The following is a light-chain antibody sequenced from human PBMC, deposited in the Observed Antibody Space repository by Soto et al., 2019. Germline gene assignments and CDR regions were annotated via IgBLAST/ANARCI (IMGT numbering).Light chain of an antibody. CDR3: QQYDNLPSYT. J-gene: IGKJ2*01. CDR2: DAS. Sequence: DIQMTQSPSSLSASVGDRVTITCQASQDISNYLNWYQQKPGKAPKLLSYDASNLETGVPSRFSGSGSGTDFTFTISSLQPEDIATYYCQQYDNLPSYTFVQGTKLEIK. CDR1: QDISNY. V-gene: IGKV1-33*01.